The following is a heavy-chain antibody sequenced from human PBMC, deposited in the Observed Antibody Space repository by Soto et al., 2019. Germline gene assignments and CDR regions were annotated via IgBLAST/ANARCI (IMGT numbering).Heavy chain of an antibody. D-gene: IGHD6-19*01. Sequence: GASVKVSCKASGYTFTGYYMHWVRQAPGQGLEWMGGIIPNSGTANYAQKFQGRVTITADESTSTAYMELSSLRSEDTAVYYCARGLSSGWYRYFDYWGQGTLVTVSS. J-gene: IGHJ4*02. CDR3: ARGLSSGWYRYFDY. CDR1: GYTFTGYY. CDR2: IIPNSGTA. V-gene: IGHV1-69*13.